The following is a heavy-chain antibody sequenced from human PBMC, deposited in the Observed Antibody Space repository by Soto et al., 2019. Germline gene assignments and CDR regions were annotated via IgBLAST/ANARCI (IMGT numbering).Heavy chain of an antibody. D-gene: IGHD6-13*01. J-gene: IGHJ4*02. CDR1: GYTFTGYY. CDR2: INPNSGGT. V-gene: IGHV1-2*04. CDR3: ARVSSSWSKSTYYFDY. Sequence: ASVNVSCKASGYTFTGYYMHWVRQAPGQGLEWMGWINPNSGGTNYAQKFQGWVTMTRDTSISTAYMELSRLRSDDTAVYYCARVSSSWSKSTYYFDYWGQGTLVTVSS.